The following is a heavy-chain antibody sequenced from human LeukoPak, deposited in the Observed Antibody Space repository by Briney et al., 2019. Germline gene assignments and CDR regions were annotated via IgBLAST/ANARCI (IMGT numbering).Heavy chain of an antibody. CDR2: ISGSGGST. V-gene: IGHV3-23*01. CDR1: GFTFSSYA. Sequence: GGSLRLSCAASGFTFSSYAMSWVRQAPGKGLEWVPPISGSGGSTYYADSVKGRFTISRDNSKNTLYLQMNSLRAEDTAVYYCAKDVYQLPQYYFDYWGQGTLVTVSS. D-gene: IGHD2-2*01. CDR3: AKDVYQLPQYYFDY. J-gene: IGHJ4*02.